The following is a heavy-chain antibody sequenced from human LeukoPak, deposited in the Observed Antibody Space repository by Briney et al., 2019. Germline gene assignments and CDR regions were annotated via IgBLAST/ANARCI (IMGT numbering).Heavy chain of an antibody. CDR2: IRSKANSYAT. CDR1: GFTFSGSA. V-gene: IGHV3-73*01. J-gene: IGHJ6*02. CDR3: AREEDSYRTPYYYGMDV. D-gene: IGHD5-18*01. Sequence: GGSLRLSCAASGFTFSGSAMHWVRQASGKGLEWVGRIRSKANSYATAYAASVKGRFTISRDNAKNSLYLQMNSLRAEDTAVYYCAREEDSYRTPYYYGMDVWGQGTTVTVSS.